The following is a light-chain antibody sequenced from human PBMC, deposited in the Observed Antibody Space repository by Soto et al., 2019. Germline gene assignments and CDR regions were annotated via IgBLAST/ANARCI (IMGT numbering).Light chain of an antibody. Sequence: DIQMTQSPSTLPASVGGRVTSVCRASQSISNCLAWYQQKPGTAPKLLIYHASTLESGVPSRFSGSGSGTEFTLTISSLQPDDFATYYCQQYNSYSFGQGTKVDI. CDR1: QSISNC. V-gene: IGKV1-5*02. J-gene: IGKJ1*01. CDR3: QQYNSYS. CDR2: HAS.